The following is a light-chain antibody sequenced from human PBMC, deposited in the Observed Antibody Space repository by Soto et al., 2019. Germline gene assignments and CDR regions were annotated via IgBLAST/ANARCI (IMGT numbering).Light chain of an antibody. Sequence: DIEMTQTPTSLSASVGDRVTITCRASQGISIYLNWFQQKPGKAPKLLINDASNLQTGVPLRFSGSGSGTDFTLIISSLPPEDIAAYYCQQHYSFPPFAQGTRLEI. CDR2: DAS. V-gene: IGKV1-33*01. J-gene: IGKJ5*01. CDR3: QQHYSFPP. CDR1: QGISIY.